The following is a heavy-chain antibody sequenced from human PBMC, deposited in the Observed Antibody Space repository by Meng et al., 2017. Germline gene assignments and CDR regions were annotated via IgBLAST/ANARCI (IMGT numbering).Heavy chain of an antibody. CDR3: ARVSRTRGAFDI. CDR1: GFTFSDYY. J-gene: IGHJ3*02. Sequence: GGSLRLSCAASGFTFSDYYMSWIRQAPGKGLEWVSVIYSGGSTYYADSVKGRFTISRDNSKNTLYLQMNSLRAEDTAVYYCARVSRTRGAFDIWGQGTMVTVSS. D-gene: IGHD1-14*01. V-gene: IGHV3-53*01. CDR2: IYSGGST.